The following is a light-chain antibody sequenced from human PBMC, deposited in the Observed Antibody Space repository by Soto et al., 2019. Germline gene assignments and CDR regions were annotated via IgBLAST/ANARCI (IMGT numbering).Light chain of an antibody. CDR3: QQYNNWPFT. V-gene: IGKV3D-15*01. Sequence: EIVMTQSPATLSVSPGERATLSCRASQSVSSNLAWYQQKPGQAPRLLIYGASIRATGIPARFSGSGSGTEFTLTISSLPSEDFAVYYCQQYNNWPFTFGPGTKVDIK. J-gene: IGKJ3*01. CDR1: QSVSSN. CDR2: GAS.